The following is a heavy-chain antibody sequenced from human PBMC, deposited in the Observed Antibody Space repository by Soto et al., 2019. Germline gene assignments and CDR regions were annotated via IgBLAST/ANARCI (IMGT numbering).Heavy chain of an antibody. Sequence: LRLSCAASGFRFDDYAMHWVRQAPGKGLEWVSGVSWSSGSIGYAGSVKGRFTISRDNDGNSLFLQMNGLRSDDTALYYCARTTLTTGFYYGMDLWGQGTMVTVSS. CDR2: VSWSSGSI. D-gene: IGHD1-1*01. CDR3: ARTTLTTGFYYGMDL. CDR1: GFRFDDYA. V-gene: IGHV3-9*01. J-gene: IGHJ6*02.